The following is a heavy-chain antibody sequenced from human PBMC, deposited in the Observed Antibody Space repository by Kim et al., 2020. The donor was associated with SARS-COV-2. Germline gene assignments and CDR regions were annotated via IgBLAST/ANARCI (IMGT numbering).Heavy chain of an antibody. CDR3: ARGYYGSGGHRGLCDY. D-gene: IGHD3-10*01. Sequence: ASVKVSCKASGYTFTSYAMHWVRQAPGQRLEWMGWINAGNGNTKYSQKFQGRVTITRDTSASTAYMELSSLRSEDTAVYYCARGYYGSGGHRGLCDYWGQGTLVTVSS. CDR2: INAGNGNT. CDR1: GYTFTSYA. J-gene: IGHJ4*02. V-gene: IGHV1-3*01.